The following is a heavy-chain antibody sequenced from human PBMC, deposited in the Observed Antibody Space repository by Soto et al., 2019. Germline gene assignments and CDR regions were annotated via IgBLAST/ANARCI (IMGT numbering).Heavy chain of an antibody. CDR3: ARVAAAGTEAFDI. Sequence: ASVKVSCKASGGTFSSYAISWVRQAPGQGLEWMGGIIPIFGTANYAQKFQGRVTITAGKSTSTAYMELSSLRSEDTAVYYCARVAAAGTEAFDIWGQGTMVTVSS. CDR1: GGTFSSYA. J-gene: IGHJ3*02. CDR2: IIPIFGTA. V-gene: IGHV1-69*06. D-gene: IGHD6-13*01.